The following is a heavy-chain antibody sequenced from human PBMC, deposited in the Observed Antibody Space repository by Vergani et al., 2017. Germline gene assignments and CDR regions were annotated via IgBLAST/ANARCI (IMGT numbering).Heavy chain of an antibody. CDR3: ARGWELLYNRFDP. CDR2: TWYDGNNK. V-gene: IGHV3-33*01. D-gene: IGHD1-14*01. Sequence: QVQLVESGGGVVQPGRSLRLSCAASGFTFNQYGMHWVRQAPGKGLEWVAVTWYDGNNKQYADSVKGRFTISRDNSKRTMYMQMSSLRDEDTGVYYCARGWELLYNRFDPWGQGTLVTVSS. J-gene: IGHJ5*02. CDR1: GFTFNQYG.